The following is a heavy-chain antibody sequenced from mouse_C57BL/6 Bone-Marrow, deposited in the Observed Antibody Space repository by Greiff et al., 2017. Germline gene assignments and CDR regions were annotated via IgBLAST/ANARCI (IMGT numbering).Heavy chain of an antibody. Sequence: VKLMESGAELVRPGTSVKVSCKASGYAFTNYLIEWVKQRPGQGLEWIGVINPGSGGTNYNEKFKGKATLTADKSSSTAYMQLSSLTSEDSAVYFCARSITTVVARGYYFDYWGQGTTLTVSS. D-gene: IGHD1-1*01. J-gene: IGHJ2*01. CDR3: ARSITTVVARGYYFDY. CDR1: GYAFTNYL. V-gene: IGHV1-54*01. CDR2: INPGSGGT.